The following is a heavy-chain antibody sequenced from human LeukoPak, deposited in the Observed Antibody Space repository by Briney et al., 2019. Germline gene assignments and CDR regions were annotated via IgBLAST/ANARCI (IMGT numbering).Heavy chain of an antibody. Sequence: GGSLRLSGAASGXTFSSHALGWVRQAPGKGLEWVSSIDISGGSTYYADSVKGRFTISRDNSKNTLYLQMNSLRVEDTALYYCANEVRPNDYWGQGTLVTVSS. CDR3: ANEVRPNDY. D-gene: IGHD1-1*01. V-gene: IGHV3-23*05. J-gene: IGHJ4*02. CDR2: IDISGGST. CDR1: GXTFSSHA.